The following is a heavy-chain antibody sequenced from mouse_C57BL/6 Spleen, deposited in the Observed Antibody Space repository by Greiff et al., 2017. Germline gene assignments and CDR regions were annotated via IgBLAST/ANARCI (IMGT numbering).Heavy chain of an antibody. CDR2: IYPGDGDT. D-gene: IGHD2-5*01. CDR3: ARIPYYSNQYYFDY. Sequence: LVESGPELVKPGASVKISCKASGYAFSSSWMNWVKQRPGKGLEWIGRIYPGDGDTNYNGKFKGKATLTADKSSSTAYMQLSSLTSEDSAVYFCARIPYYSNQYYFDYWGQGTTLTVSS. J-gene: IGHJ2*01. CDR1: GYAFSSSW. V-gene: IGHV1-82*01.